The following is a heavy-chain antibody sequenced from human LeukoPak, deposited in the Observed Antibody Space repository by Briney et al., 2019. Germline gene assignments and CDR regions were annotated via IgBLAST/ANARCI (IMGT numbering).Heavy chain of an antibody. J-gene: IGHJ4*02. CDR3: ASLIAAAGTNVY. Sequence: GASVKVSCKASGYTFTGYYMHWVRQAPGQGLEWMGWINPNTGGTIYVQNFQGRVTMTRDTSFSTAYMELSRLRSDDTAIYYCASLIAAAGTNVYWGQGTLVTVSS. CDR2: INPNTGGT. CDR1: GYTFTGYY. V-gene: IGHV1-2*02. D-gene: IGHD6-13*01.